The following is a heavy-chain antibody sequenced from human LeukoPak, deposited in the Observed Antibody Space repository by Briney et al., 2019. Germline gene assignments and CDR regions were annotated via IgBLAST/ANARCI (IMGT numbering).Heavy chain of an antibody. Sequence: SETLSLTCIVSGGSISSYYWSWIRQPAGKGLEWIGRLYSSGDTNYNPSLKSRVTMSVDTSKNQFSLKLSSVTAADTAVYYCRGYCSGGSCYSGSWGRGTYYYYYMDVWGKGTTVTISS. J-gene: IGHJ6*03. CDR3: RGYCSGGSCYSGSWGRGTYYYYYMDV. D-gene: IGHD2-15*01. CDR2: LYSSGDT. V-gene: IGHV4-4*07. CDR1: GGSISSYY.